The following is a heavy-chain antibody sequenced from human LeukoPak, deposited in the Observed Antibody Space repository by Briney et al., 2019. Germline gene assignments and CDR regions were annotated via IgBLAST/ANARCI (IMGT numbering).Heavy chain of an antibody. D-gene: IGHD3-10*01. CDR2: IIPIFGTA. V-gene: IGHV1-69*13. Sequence: GASVKVSCKASGGTFRRFAMSWVRQAPGQGLEWMGGIIPIFGTANYAQKFQGSVTITADEFTSTAYMELRSLRSDDTAVYYCARGLIALTQGVIGPSNYWGQGTMVTVSS. J-gene: IGHJ4*02. CDR1: GGTFRRFA. CDR3: ARGLIALTQGVIGPSNY.